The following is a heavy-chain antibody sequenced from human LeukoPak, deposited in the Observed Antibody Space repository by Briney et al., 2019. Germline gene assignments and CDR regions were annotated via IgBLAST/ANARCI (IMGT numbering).Heavy chain of an antibody. CDR1: EFTFSSYS. CDR2: ITNSGNSK. J-gene: IGHJ5*02. D-gene: IGHD1-26*01. V-gene: IGHV3-48*01. Sequence: GGSLRLSCAASEFTFSSYSMNWVRQAPGKGLEWVSYITNSGNSKSYADSVKGRFTISRDNSKNTLYLQMNSLRAEDTAVYYCAGSGSHNWFDPWGQGTLVTVSS. CDR3: AGSGSHNWFDP.